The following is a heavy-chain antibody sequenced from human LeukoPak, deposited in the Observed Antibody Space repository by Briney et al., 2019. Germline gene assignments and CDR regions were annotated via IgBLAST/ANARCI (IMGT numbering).Heavy chain of an antibody. Sequence: GESLKISCKVSGYTFTSYWIGWVRQMPGKGLEWMGIIYPGDSDTRSSPSFQGQVTISADKSISTAYLQWSSLKASDTAMYYCARHTDMRIPDYWGQGTQVTVSS. CDR3: ARHTDMRIPDY. CDR1: GYTFTSYW. J-gene: IGHJ4*02. D-gene: IGHD3-16*01. V-gene: IGHV5-51*01. CDR2: IYPGDSDT.